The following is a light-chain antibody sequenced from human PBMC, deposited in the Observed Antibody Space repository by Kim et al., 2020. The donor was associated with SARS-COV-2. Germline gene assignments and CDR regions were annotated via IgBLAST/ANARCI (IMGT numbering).Light chain of an antibody. J-gene: IGKJ3*01. V-gene: IGKV1-39*01. Sequence: ASGGHRVTITCRARQSISSFLNWYQRKPGKAPKVRSYGGSSVPSGVPSRFSGSGSGTDFTLTISSLQPEDVATYYCQQSYTVPTTFGPGTKVDIK. CDR1: QSISSF. CDR2: GGS. CDR3: QQSYTVPTT.